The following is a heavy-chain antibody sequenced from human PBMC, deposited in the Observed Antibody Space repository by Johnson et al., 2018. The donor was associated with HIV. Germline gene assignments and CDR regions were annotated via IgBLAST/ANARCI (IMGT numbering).Heavy chain of an antibody. CDR2: IYSGGTT. J-gene: IGHJ3*01. V-gene: IGHV3-53*01. Sequence: VQLVESGGGLIQPGGSLRLSCAASGFTVSNNYMSWVRQAPGKGLEWVSFIYSGGTTYYADSVKGRFTISRDNSRNTLYLQMNSLRDEDTAVYYCVTADRGSAWGQGTTVTVSS. D-gene: IGHD1-26*01. CDR1: GFTVSNNY. CDR3: VTADRGSA.